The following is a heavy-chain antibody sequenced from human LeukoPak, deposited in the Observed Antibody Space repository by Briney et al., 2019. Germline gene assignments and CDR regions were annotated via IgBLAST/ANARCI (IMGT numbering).Heavy chain of an antibody. CDR1: GFTFRNYW. D-gene: IGHD6-6*01. V-gene: IGHV3-7*01. CDR2: IKQDGSEI. Sequence: GGSLRLSCAASGFTFRNYWMSWVRQAPGQGLEWVANIKQDGSEIHYVDSVKGRFTVSRDNAKNSLYLQMRSLRAEDTAVYYCARDPQQLDYFRYYYMDVWGKGTAVTVSS. CDR3: ARDPQQLDYFRYYYMDV. J-gene: IGHJ6*03.